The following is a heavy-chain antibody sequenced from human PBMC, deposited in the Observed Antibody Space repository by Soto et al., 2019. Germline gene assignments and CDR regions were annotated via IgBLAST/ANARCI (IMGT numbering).Heavy chain of an antibody. J-gene: IGHJ4*02. CDR3: AKFDGGVSGPVDY. CDR1: GFTFSSCA. V-gene: IGHV3-23*01. CDR2: ISGAGKNT. Sequence: EVQLLESGGGLVQPGGSLRLSCAASGFTFSSCAMGWVRQAPGEGLQWVSGISGAGKNTYYGDSMKGRIAISRDNSKNTGYLQMNSLRVDDTALYYCAKFDGGVSGPVDYWGQGTLVTVSS. D-gene: IGHD3-9*01.